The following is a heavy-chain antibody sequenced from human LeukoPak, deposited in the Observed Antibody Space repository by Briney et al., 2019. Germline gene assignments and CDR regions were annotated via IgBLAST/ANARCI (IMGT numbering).Heavy chain of an antibody. CDR1: GGSISSGSYY. Sequence: SQTLSLTCTVSGGSISSGSYYWRWIRQPAGKGLEWIGRIYTSGSTNYNPSLKRRVTISVDTSKNRFSLKLSSVTAADTAVYYCARDPGAAADYYYYYYMDVWGKGTTVTVSS. J-gene: IGHJ6*03. CDR2: IYTSGST. D-gene: IGHD6-13*01. V-gene: IGHV4-61*02. CDR3: ARDPGAAADYYYYYYMDV.